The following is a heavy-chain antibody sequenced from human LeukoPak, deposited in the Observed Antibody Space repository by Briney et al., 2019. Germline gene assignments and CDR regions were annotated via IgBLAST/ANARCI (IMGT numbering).Heavy chain of an antibody. V-gene: IGHV3-23*01. CDR2: ISTGGDNT. D-gene: IGHD4-23*01. CDR1: GFTFSSYA. Sequence: GGSLRLSCAASGFTFSSYAMSWVRLTPGRGLEWVSAISTGGDNTYYTDSVKGRFTISRDNSKNTFYLQMNSLRAEDTAIYYCARDRSLNGGNSNGYFDSWGQGTLVTVSS. CDR3: ARDRSLNGGNSNGYFDS. J-gene: IGHJ4*02.